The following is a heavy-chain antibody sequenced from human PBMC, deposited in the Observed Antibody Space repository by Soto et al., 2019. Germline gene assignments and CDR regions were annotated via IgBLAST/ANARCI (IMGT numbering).Heavy chain of an antibody. J-gene: IGHJ4*02. Sequence: QKQLVESGGGAVQPGRSLRLSCIASGFTFSGMHWIRQAPGKGLEWGADISNDGNQKWYADSVKGRFTISRDNSKIPVFLQMNGMRSEDTAMYYCVRGESRNGHDTRFDYWGPGTLVTVSS. CDR3: VRGESRNGHDTRFDY. CDR1: GFTFSG. V-gene: IGHV3-30*03. CDR2: ISNDGNQK. D-gene: IGHD5-12*01.